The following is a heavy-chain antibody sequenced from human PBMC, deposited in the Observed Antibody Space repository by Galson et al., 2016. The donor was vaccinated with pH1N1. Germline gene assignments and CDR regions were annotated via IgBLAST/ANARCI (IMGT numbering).Heavy chain of an antibody. J-gene: IGHJ4*02. CDR2: IDWDDDK. D-gene: IGHD4-17*01. CDR3: ARTLYGDFGGYFDY. Sequence: PALVKPTQTLTLTCTFPGFSPSTSGMCVSWIRQPPGKALEWLALIDWDDDKYYSTSLKTRLTISKDTSKNQVVLAMTNMDPVDTATYYCARTLYGDFGGYFDYWGQGTLVTVSS. CDR1: GFSPSTSGMC. V-gene: IGHV2-70*01.